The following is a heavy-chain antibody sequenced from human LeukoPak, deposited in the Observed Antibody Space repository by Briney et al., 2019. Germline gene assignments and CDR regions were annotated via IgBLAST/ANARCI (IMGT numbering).Heavy chain of an antibody. J-gene: IGHJ4*02. CDR1: GFPFSSYS. Sequence: GSLRLSCAASGFPFSSYSMNWVRQAPGKGLEWASYISSSSSTIYYADSVKGRFTISRDNAKNSLYLQMNSLRAEDTAVYYCVAANPNSDYWGQGTLVTVSS. V-gene: IGHV3-48*04. D-gene: IGHD2-15*01. CDR3: VAANPNSDY. CDR2: ISSSSSTI.